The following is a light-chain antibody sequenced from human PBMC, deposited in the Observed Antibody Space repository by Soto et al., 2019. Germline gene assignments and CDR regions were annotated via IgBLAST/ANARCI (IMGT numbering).Light chain of an antibody. V-gene: IGLV2-23*03. J-gene: IGLJ2*01. Sequence: HSVLTQPASVSGSPGQSITISCTGTSSDFGSNNLVSWYQQHPGKVPKLMIYEGSQRPSGVSNRFSGSVSGNTASLTISGLQAEDEADYYCCSDGGGSSFLVVFGGGTKLTVL. CDR1: SSDFGSNNL. CDR2: EGS. CDR3: CSDGGGSSFLVV.